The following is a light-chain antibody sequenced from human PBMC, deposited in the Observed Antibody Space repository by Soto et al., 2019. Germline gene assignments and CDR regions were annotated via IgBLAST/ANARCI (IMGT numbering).Light chain of an antibody. CDR3: QQYNDWPRT. V-gene: IGKV3-15*01. J-gene: IGKJ4*01. Sequence: EIVMTQSPATLSVSPGERATLSCRASQSVNSNLAWYQQKPGQAPRILIYGASTRATAIPARFSGGGSGTEFTLSISSLQSEDFAVYYCQQYNDWPRTFGGGTKVEIK. CDR2: GAS. CDR1: QSVNSN.